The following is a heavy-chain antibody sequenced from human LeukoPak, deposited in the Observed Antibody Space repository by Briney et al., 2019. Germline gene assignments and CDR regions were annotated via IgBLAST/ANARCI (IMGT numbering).Heavy chain of an antibody. CDR3: AKPYTVTYPYNYFDP. CDR2: ISYDGSNK. J-gene: IGHJ5*02. CDR1: GFIFSTYW. Sequence: HPGGSLRLSCVASGFIFSTYWMSWVRQAPGKGLEWVAVISYDGSNKYYGDSVKGRFTISRDNSKNTLYLQMNSLRAEDTAVYYCAKPYTVTYPYNYFDPWGQGTLVTVSS. V-gene: IGHV3-30*18. D-gene: IGHD4-17*01.